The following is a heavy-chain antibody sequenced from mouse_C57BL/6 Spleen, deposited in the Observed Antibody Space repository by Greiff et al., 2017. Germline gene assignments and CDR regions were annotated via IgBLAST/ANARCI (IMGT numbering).Heavy chain of an antibody. CDR2: INPSRGYI. V-gene: IGHV1-7*01. CDR1: GYTFTSYW. J-gene: IGHJ3*01. Sequence: LEELGAELAKLGASVKLSCKASGYTFTSYWLHWVKQRPGQGLEWIGYINPSRGYIKTNQKFKDKATLTADKSSSTAYMQLSSLTYEDSAVYYCASLYYDYDEGFAYWGQGTLVTVSA. D-gene: IGHD2-4*01. CDR3: ASLYYDYDEGFAY.